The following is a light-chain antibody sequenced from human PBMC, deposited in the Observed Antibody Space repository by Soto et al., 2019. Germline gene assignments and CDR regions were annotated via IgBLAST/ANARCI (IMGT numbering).Light chain of an antibody. CDR2: GAS. CDR3: QQYGTSLPSA. CDR1: QSVSSSY. J-gene: IGKJ5*01. V-gene: IGKV3-20*01. Sequence: EIVLTQSPGTLFLSPGERATLSCRASQSVSSSYLAWYQQKPGQAPRLLINGASSRATGIPDRFSGSGSGTDFTLTISRLEPEDFAVYYCQQYGTSLPSAFGQGTRLEIK.